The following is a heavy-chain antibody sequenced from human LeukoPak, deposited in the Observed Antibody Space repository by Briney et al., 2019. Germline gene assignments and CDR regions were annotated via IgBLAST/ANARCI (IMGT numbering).Heavy chain of an antibody. V-gene: IGHV3-21*01. Sequence: GESLRLSCAASGFTFSTYAMSWVRQAPGKGLEWVSSISSSSSYIYYADSVKGRFTISRNNAKNSLYLQMNSLRAEDTAVYYCARGVRYYDSSGYYDYWGQGTLVTVSS. CDR3: ARGVRYYDSSGYYDY. J-gene: IGHJ4*02. CDR2: ISSSSSYI. CDR1: GFTFSTYA. D-gene: IGHD3-22*01.